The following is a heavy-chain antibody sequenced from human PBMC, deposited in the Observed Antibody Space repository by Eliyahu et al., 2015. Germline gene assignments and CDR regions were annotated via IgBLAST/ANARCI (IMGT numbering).Heavy chain of an antibody. Sequence: GKGLEWVAVIWYDGSNKYYADSVKGRFTISRDNSKNTLYLQMNSLRAEDTAVYYCARGSSNGYYWGQGTLVTVSS. CDR3: ARGSSNGYY. V-gene: IGHV3-33*01. J-gene: IGHJ4*02. D-gene: IGHD2-8*01. CDR2: IWYDGSNK.